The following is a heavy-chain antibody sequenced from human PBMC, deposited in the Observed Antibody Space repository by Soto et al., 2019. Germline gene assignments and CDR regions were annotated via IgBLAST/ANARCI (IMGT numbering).Heavy chain of an antibody. Sequence: SETLSLTCIVSGESTSSSSYYWGWIRQPPGKGLEWIGSIYYSGRTYYNPPFKSRVTISIDTSKNQFFLKLNSVTATDTAPYSCARQGTTVVSQGYFGYWDQVARAT. J-gene: IGHJ4*02. CDR1: GESTSSSSYY. V-gene: IGHV4-39*01. D-gene: IGHD2-21*01. CDR3: ARQGTTVVSQGYFGY. CDR2: IYYSGRT.